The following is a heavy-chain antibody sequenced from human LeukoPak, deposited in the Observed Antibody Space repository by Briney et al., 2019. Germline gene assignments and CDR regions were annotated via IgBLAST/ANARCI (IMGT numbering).Heavy chain of an antibody. CDR2: INPNSGGT. J-gene: IGHJ3*02. CDR1: GYTFTGYY. V-gene: IGHV1-2*02. Sequence: ASVKVSCKASGYTFTGYYMHRVRQAPGQGLEWMGWINPNSGGTNYAQKFQGRVTMTRDTSISTAYMELSRLRSDDTAVYYCARGGLDGSGKIPGNAFDIWGQGTMVTVSS. D-gene: IGHD3-10*01. CDR3: ARGGLDGSGKIPGNAFDI.